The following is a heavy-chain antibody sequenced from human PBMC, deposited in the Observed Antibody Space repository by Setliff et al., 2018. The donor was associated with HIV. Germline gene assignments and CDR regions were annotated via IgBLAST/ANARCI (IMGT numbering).Heavy chain of an antibody. J-gene: IGHJ3*02. CDR3: ARRPSGYCTNGVCPTGGAFDI. CDR2: IIPIFGTA. CDR1: GGTFSSYA. V-gene: IGHV1-69*05. Sequence: ASVKVSCKASGGTFSSYAISWVRQAPGQGLEWMGGIIPIFGTANYAQKFQGRVTITTDESTSTAYMELSSLRSEDTAVYYCARRPSGYCTNGVCPTGGAFDIWGQGTMVTVSS. D-gene: IGHD2-8*01.